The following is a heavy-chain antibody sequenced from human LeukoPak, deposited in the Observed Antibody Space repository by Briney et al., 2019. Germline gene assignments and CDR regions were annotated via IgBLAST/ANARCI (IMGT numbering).Heavy chain of an antibody. CDR2: ISHDGSNK. V-gene: IGHV3-30*03. CDR1: GFTFSGYG. CDR3: AREDRITIFGVVINDAFDI. Sequence: GGSLRLSCAASGFTFSGYGMHWVRQAPGKGLEWVAVISHDGSNKYYADSVKGRFTISRDNSKNTLYLQMNSLRSEDTAVYYCAREDRITIFGVVINDAFDIWGQGTTVTVSS. J-gene: IGHJ3*02. D-gene: IGHD3-3*01.